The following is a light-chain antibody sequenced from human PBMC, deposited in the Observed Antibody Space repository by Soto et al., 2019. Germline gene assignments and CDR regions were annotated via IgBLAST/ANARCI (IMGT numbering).Light chain of an antibody. Sequence: DIQMTQSPSTLGASVGDTVTISCRASQSVSPWLAWYQQKPGKAPKLLIYKTSRLQSGVPSRISGSGSGTDFTLNISSLQPDDFAIYYCQQYNSSGLTFGGGTTVDIK. J-gene: IGKJ4*01. CDR2: KTS. CDR3: QQYNSSGLT. CDR1: QSVSPW. V-gene: IGKV1-5*03.